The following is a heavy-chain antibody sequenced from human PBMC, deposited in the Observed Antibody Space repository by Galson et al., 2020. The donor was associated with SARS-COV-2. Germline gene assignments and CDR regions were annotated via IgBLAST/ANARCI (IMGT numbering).Heavy chain of an antibody. CDR2: IYYTGTT. CDR1: GDSISSYNW. D-gene: IGHD2-21*01. V-gene: IGHV4-4*02. J-gene: IGHJ6*02. Sequence: ASETLSLTCVVSGDSISSYNWWSWVRQPPGKGLEWIGEIYYTGTTNLNPSLKSRVTMSVDRSENQFSLNLNSVTAADTAVYYCARGLSVVSYNYAMDVWGQGTTVTVSS. CDR3: ARGLSVVSYNYAMDV.